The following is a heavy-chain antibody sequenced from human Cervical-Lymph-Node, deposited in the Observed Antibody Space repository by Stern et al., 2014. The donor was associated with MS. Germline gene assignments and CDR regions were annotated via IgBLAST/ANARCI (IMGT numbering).Heavy chain of an antibody. CDR1: GYTFTNYG. V-gene: IGHV1-18*01. CDR2: ISAYNGGT. Sequence: DQLVDSGSEVKKPGASVKVSCKASGYTFTNYGITWVRQAPGRGLEWMGWISAYNGGTNYAQNLQGRVTMTTDTYMTTAYMELRSLRSDDTAVYYCARTYVRAFDYWGQGSLVTVSS. CDR3: ARTYVRAFDY. D-gene: IGHD3-16*01. J-gene: IGHJ4*02.